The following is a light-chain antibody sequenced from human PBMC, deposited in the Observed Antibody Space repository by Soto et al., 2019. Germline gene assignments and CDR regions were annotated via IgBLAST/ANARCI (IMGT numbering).Light chain of an antibody. CDR1: QSISSY. CDR3: HQTYNTHRT. V-gene: IGKV1-39*01. J-gene: IGKJ1*01. CDR2: AAP. Sequence: DIQMTQTPSSMSASVGDRVTITCRASQSISSYLNWYQQKAGKAPKLLIYAAPNLQSGVPSRFSGGGSETDITLTISSQQPEDFATYYCHQTYNTHRTCGQGTKADI.